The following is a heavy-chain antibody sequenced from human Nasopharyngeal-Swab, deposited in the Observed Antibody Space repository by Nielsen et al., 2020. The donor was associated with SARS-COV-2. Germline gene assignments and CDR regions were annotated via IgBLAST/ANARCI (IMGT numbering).Heavy chain of an antibody. Sequence: WLRRAHGQGLEWMGWIKNNTGNPTYDQGFTGRLVLPLDTSVSTAYLQISSLKAEDTAVYYCAVHVAGDRPPFDPWGQGTLVTVSS. CDR2: IKNNTGNP. CDR3: AVHVAGDRPPFDP. J-gene: IGHJ5*02. D-gene: IGHD6-19*01. V-gene: IGHV7-4-1*02.